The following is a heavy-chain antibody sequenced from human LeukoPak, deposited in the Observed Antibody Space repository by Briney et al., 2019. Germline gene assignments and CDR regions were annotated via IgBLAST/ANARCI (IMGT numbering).Heavy chain of an antibody. J-gene: IGHJ4*02. CDR2: ISYDGSNK. CDR1: GFTFSSYG. V-gene: IGHV3-30*18. CDR3: AKDDSVAEVY. Sequence: PGGSLRLSCAASGFTFSSYGMHWVRQAPGKGLEWVAVISYDGSNKYYADSVKGRFTISGDNSKNTLYLQMNSLRAEDTAVYYCAKDDSVAEVYWGQGTLVTVSS. D-gene: IGHD6-19*01.